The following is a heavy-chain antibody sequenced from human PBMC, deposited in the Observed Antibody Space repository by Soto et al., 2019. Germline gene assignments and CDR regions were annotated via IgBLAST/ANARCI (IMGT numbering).Heavy chain of an antibody. CDR3: ARLGQGGYVQGMDV. J-gene: IGHJ6*01. Sequence: PGESLTISCKGSGYSFITYWIAWVRQKPGKGLEWMGIIDPADSETKYGPSFQGQVTISADKSINTAYLQWSSLKASDTAMYYCARLGQGGYVQGMDVWGQGTTVTVSS. D-gene: IGHD5-12*01. CDR1: GYSFITYW. V-gene: IGHV5-51*01. CDR2: IDPADSET.